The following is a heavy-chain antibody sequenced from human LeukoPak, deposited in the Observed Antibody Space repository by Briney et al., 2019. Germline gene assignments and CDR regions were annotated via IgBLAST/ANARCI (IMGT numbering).Heavy chain of an antibody. Sequence: PSETLSLTCAVSGGSFSGYYWSWIRQPPGKGLEWIGEINDSGSTNYNPSLKSRVTISLDESKNQFSLELRSVTAADTAVYYCTRYYYYYMDVWSKGTTVTVSS. V-gene: IGHV4-34*01. J-gene: IGHJ6*03. CDR2: INDSGST. CDR3: TRYYYYYMDV. CDR1: GGSFSGYY.